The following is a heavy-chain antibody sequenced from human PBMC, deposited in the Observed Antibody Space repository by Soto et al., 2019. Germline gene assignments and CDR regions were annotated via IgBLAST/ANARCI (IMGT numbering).Heavy chain of an antibody. J-gene: IGHJ4*02. CDR2: IRFDGTNI. V-gene: IGHV3-33*01. CDR3: XXXXXXXXXFXXXXXX. Sequence: QVQLVESGGGVVQPGRSLRLSCAASGIIFNGFGMHWVRQAPGKGLEWVAIIRFDGTNIHYADSVKGRFTISRDNSKNTMYLQMDSLRAEXTXVXXXXXXXXXXXXFXXXXXXWXQGALV. CDR1: GIIFNGFG.